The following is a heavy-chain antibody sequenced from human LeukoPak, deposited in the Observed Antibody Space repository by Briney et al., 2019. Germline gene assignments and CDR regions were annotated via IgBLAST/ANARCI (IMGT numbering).Heavy chain of an antibody. CDR1: GFTVSSNY. J-gene: IGHJ4*02. Sequence: GGSLRLSCAASGFTVSSNYMSWVRQAPGKGLEWVSVIYSGGSTYYADSVKGRFTISRDNSKNTLYLQMNSLRAEDTAVYYCAKGLIAAAGLVPFDYWGQGTLVTVSS. V-gene: IGHV3-66*01. CDR2: IYSGGST. D-gene: IGHD6-13*01. CDR3: AKGLIAAAGLVPFDY.